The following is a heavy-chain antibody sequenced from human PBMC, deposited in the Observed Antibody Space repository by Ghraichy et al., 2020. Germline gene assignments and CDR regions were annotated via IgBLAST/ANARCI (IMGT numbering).Heavy chain of an antibody. Sequence: GGSLRLSCAASGFTFDDYAMHWVRHAPGKGLEWVSTITWNSAYIVYADSVKGRFTISRDNAKNSLYLQMNSLRAEDTAFYYCAKDPLSGSYYAYFDYWGQGTLVTVSS. V-gene: IGHV3-9*01. J-gene: IGHJ4*02. CDR1: GFTFDDYA. CDR3: AKDPLSGSYYAYFDY. CDR2: ITWNSAYI. D-gene: IGHD1-26*01.